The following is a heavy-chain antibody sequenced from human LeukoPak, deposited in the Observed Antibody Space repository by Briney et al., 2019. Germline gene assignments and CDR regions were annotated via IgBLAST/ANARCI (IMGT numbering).Heavy chain of an antibody. Sequence: LPGGSLRLSCAASGFTFSSYAMSWVRQAPGKGLEWVSTINGSGGSTYYADSVKGRFTIARDNSKNTLYLQMNSLRAEDTAVYYCAALSFFDYWGQGTLVTVSS. CDR1: GFTFSSYA. CDR2: INGSGGST. V-gene: IGHV3-23*01. J-gene: IGHJ4*02. CDR3: AALSFFDY.